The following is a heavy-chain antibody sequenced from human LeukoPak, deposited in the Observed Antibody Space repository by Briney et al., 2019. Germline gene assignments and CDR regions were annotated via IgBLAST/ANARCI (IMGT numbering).Heavy chain of an antibody. D-gene: IGHD2-21*01. CDR2: INPKSGGT. CDR3: VRDYPIPY. J-gene: IGHJ4*02. CDR1: GYTFTGYF. Sequence: GASVKVSCKASGYTFTGYFMHWVRQAPGQGLEWMGWINPKSGGTSYAQKFQGRVTMTRDTSISTAYMELTRLTSDDTAVYYCVRDYPIPYWGQGTLATVSS. V-gene: IGHV1-2*02.